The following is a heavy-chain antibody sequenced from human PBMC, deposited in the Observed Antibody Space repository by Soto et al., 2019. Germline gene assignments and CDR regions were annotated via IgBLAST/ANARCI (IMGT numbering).Heavy chain of an antibody. V-gene: IGHV5-51*01. CDR3: ARRSRYAVGVYGMDV. D-gene: IGHD2-2*01. CDR1: GYSFTSYW. Sequence: PGESLKISCNGSGYSFTSYWIGWVRQMPGKGLEWMGIIYPGDSDTRYSPSFQGQVTISADKSISTAYLQWSSLKASDTAMSYCARRSRYAVGVYGMDVWGQGTTVTVSS. CDR2: IYPGDSDT. J-gene: IGHJ6*02.